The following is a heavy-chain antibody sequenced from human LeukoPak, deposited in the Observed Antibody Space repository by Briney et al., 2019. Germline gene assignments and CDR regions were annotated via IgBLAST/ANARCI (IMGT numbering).Heavy chain of an antibody. CDR3: ARETVTAMHTKDPGPNWFDP. V-gene: IGHV1-69*05. CDR1: GGTFSSYG. CDR2: IVPIFGTA. Sequence: ASVKVSCKASGGTFSSYGISWVRQAPGQGLEWMGGIVPIFGTANYAQKFQGRVTITTDESTSTAYMELSSLRSEDTALYYCARETVTAMHTKDPGPNWFDPWGQGTLVTVSS. D-gene: IGHD2-21*02. J-gene: IGHJ5*02.